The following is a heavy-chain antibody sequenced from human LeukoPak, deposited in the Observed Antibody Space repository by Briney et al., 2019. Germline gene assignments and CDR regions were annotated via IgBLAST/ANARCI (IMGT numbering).Heavy chain of an antibody. CDR1: GGSISNYY. CDR2: MYYSGST. V-gene: IGHV4-59*01. D-gene: IGHD3-3*01. Sequence: TLSLTCSVSGGSISNYYWSWIRQPPGKGLEWLGNMYYSGSTNYNPSLKSRVSISVDTSKNQFSLKLTYVTAADTAVYYCARAGKHYDFGSGFFDLWGRGTLVTVSS. J-gene: IGHJ2*01. CDR3: ARAGKHYDFGSGFFDL.